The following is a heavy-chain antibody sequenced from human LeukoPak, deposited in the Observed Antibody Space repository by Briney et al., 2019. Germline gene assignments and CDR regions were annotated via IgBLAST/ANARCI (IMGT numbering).Heavy chain of an antibody. CDR3: ARGRFNTYYFDY. CDR1: GFTFSDYY. J-gene: IGHJ4*02. CDR2: ISSTGFTK. D-gene: IGHD3-10*01. V-gene: IGHV3-11*01. Sequence: GGSLRLSCAASGFTFSDYYMSWIRQAPGKGLEWVSYISSTGFTKYYADSVKGRFTISRDNAENSLYLQMNSLRAEDTAVYYCARGRFNTYYFDYWGQGTLVTVSS.